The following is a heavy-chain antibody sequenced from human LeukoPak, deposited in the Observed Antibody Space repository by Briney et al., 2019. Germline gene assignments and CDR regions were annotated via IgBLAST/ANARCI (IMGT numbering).Heavy chain of an antibody. D-gene: IGHD6-6*01. Sequence: GGSLRLSCAASGFTFGDYYMSWIRQAPGKGLEWVSYISSSGSTIYYADSVKGRFTISRDNAKNSLYLQMNSLRAEDTAVYYCARDAYRSSGNWFDPWGQGTLVTVSS. V-gene: IGHV3-11*01. J-gene: IGHJ5*02. CDR2: ISSSGSTI. CDR3: ARDAYRSSGNWFDP. CDR1: GFTFGDYY.